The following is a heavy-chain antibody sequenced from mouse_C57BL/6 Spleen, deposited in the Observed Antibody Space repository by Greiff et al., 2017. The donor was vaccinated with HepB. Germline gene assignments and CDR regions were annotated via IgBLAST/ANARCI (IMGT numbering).Heavy chain of an antibody. Sequence: QVQLQQSGPELVKPGASVKISCKASGYAFSSSWMNWVKQRPGKGLEWIGRIYPGDGDTNYNGKFKGKATLTADKSSSTAYMQLSSLTSEDSAVYFCAGYGNYVDFDVWGTGTTVTVSS. D-gene: IGHD2-10*02. CDR1: GYAFSSSW. CDR3: AGYGNYVDFDV. CDR2: IYPGDGDT. V-gene: IGHV1-82*01. J-gene: IGHJ1*03.